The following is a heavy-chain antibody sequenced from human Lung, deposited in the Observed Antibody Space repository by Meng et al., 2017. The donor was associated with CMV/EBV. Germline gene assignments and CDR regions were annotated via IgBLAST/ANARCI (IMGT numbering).Heavy chain of an antibody. CDR1: GYTFTSYD. V-gene: IGHV1-8*01. Sequence: SVXVSXXASGYTFTSYDISWVRQAPGQGLEWMGWMNPNSGNTDSAQNFQGRVTMTRNTSISTAYMELSSLRSEDTAVYYCARAVYCIGTTCFFYPMDVWGQGXTVTVSS. CDR2: MNPNSGNT. CDR3: ARAVYCIGTTCFFYPMDV. D-gene: IGHD2-2*01. J-gene: IGHJ6*02.